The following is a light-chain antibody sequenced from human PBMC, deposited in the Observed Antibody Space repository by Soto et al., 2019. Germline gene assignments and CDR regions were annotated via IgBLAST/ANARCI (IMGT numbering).Light chain of an antibody. V-gene: IGKV2-40*01. J-gene: IGKJ3*01. Sequence: DLVMTQTPLSLPVTPGEPASISCRSSQSLLDSDDGNTYLDWYLQKPGPSPQLLIYPLSYRASGGPDRFSGSGSGNDFTLKISRVEAEDVGVYYCMQRIEFPLTVGPGTKVDIK. CDR3: MQRIEFPLT. CDR2: PLS. CDR1: QSLLDSDDGNTY.